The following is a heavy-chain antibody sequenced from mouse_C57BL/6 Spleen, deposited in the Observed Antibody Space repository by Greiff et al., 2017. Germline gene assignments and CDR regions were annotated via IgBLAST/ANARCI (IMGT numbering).Heavy chain of an antibody. CDR1: GFTFSDYY. J-gene: IGHJ4*01. CDR3: ARGGDYPCYAMDY. V-gene: IGHV5-16*01. CDR2: INYDGSST. D-gene: IGHD2-4*01. Sequence: EVKLMESEGGLVQPGSSMKLSCTASGFTFSDYYMAWVRQVPEKGLEWVANINYDGSSTYYLDSLKSRFIISRDNAKNILYLQMSSLKSEDTATYYCARGGDYPCYAMDYWGQGTSVTVSS.